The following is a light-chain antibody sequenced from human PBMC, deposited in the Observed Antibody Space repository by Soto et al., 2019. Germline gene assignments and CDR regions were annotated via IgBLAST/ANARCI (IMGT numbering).Light chain of an antibody. V-gene: IGKV3-15*01. CDR2: GAS. J-gene: IGKJ5*01. CDR1: QSVSSN. Sequence: EIVMTQSPATLSVSPVERATLSCRASQSVSSNLAWYQQKPGQSPRLLIYGASTRATGIPARFSGGGSGTEFTLTISSLQSEDFAVYYCQQYNNWPLTFGQGTRLEIK. CDR3: QQYNNWPLT.